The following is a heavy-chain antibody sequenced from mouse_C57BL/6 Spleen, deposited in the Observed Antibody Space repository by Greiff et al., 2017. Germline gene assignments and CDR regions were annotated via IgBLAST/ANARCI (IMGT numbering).Heavy chain of an antibody. CDR2: IDPSDSYT. Sequence: QVQLQQPGAELVMPGASVKLSCKASGYTFTSYWMHWVKQRPGQGLEWIGEIDPSDSYTNYNQKFKGKSTLTVDKSSSTAYMQLSSLTSEDSAVYYCAKHYYYGSSGWYFDVWGTGTTVTVSS. J-gene: IGHJ1*03. CDR3: AKHYYYGSSGWYFDV. CDR1: GYTFTSYW. D-gene: IGHD1-1*01. V-gene: IGHV1-69*01.